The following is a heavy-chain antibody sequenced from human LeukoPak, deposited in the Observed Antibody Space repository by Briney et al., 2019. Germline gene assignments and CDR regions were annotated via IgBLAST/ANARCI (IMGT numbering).Heavy chain of an antibody. CDR2: IYYSGST. V-gene: IGHV4-59*08. CDR3: AGHPRSGWYIQPIDY. CDR1: GGSISSYY. D-gene: IGHD6-19*01. Sequence: PSETLSLTCTVSGGSISSYYWSWIRQPPGKGLEWIGYIYYSGSTNYNPSLKSRVTISVDTSKNQFSLKLSSVTAADTAVYYCAGHPRSGWYIQPIDYWGQGTLVTVSS. J-gene: IGHJ4*02.